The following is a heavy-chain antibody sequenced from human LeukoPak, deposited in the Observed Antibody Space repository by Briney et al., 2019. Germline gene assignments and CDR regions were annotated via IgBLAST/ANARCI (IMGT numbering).Heavy chain of an antibody. J-gene: IGHJ4*01. Sequence: GRSLRLSCAASGFTLSNFGMHWVRQAPGKGLEWVAVIWYDGYNQFYADSVRGRFTLSRDNSQNTLYLEMNSLRAEDTAVYYCARDSEGPGSNLPDYWGSGTLVTVS. CDR2: IWYDGYNQ. D-gene: IGHD1-7*01. CDR1: GFTLSNFG. CDR3: ARDSEGPGSNLPDY. V-gene: IGHV3-33*01.